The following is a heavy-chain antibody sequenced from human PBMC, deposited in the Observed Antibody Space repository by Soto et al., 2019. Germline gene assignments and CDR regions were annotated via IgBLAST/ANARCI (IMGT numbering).Heavy chain of an antibody. CDR3: ARVSDYYDSSGYYYEDY. Sequence: ASVKVSCKASGYTFTSYGISWVRQAPGQGLEWMGWISAYNGNTNYAQKLQGRVTMTTDTSTSTAYMELRSLRSDDTAVYYCARVSDYYDSSGYYYEDYWGQGILVTVSS. CDR1: GYTFTSYG. V-gene: IGHV1-18*01. D-gene: IGHD3-22*01. J-gene: IGHJ4*02. CDR2: ISAYNGNT.